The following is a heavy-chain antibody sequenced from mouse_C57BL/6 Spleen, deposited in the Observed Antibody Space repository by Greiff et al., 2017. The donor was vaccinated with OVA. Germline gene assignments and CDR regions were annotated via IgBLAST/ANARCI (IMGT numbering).Heavy chain of an antibody. D-gene: IGHD2-4*01. Sequence: VKVVESGPGLVAPSQSLSITCTVSGFSLTSYAISWVRQPPGKGLEWLGVIWTGGGTNYNSALKSRLSISKDNSKSQVFLKMNSLQTDDTARYYCARNSGVYYDYDNWYFDVWGTGTTVTVSS. CDR2: IWTGGGT. J-gene: IGHJ1*03. CDR3: ARNSGVYYDYDNWYFDV. CDR1: GFSLTSYA. V-gene: IGHV2-9-1*01.